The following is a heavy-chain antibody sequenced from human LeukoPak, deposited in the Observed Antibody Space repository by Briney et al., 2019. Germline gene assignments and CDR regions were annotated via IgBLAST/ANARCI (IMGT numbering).Heavy chain of an antibody. CDR3: ARDGGDYYFDY. D-gene: IGHD2-21*02. CDR2: IKQDGSEK. J-gene: IGHJ4*02. V-gene: IGHV3-7*01. Sequence: PGGSLRLSCAASGFTFSSYWMSWVRQAPGKGLEWVANIKQDGSEKYYVDSVKGRFTISRDNAKNSPYLQMNSLRAEDTAVYYCARDGGDYYFDYWGQGTLVTVSS. CDR1: GFTFSSYW.